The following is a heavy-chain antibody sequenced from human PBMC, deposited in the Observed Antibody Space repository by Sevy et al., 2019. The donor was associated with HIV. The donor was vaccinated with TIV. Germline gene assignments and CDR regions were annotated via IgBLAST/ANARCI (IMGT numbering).Heavy chain of an antibody. V-gene: IGHV3-21*06. CDR2: ISSGSSYI. CDR3: ARDRDYYGSGTFDA. Sequence: GGSLRLSCAASGFTFSYYTMNWVRQAPGKGLEWVSYISSGSSYISHTDSVKGRFTISRDNAKNSLYLQMNSLRPEDTAMYFCARDRDYYGSGTFDAWGQGTTVTVSS. CDR1: GFTFSYYT. D-gene: IGHD3-10*01. J-gene: IGHJ6*02.